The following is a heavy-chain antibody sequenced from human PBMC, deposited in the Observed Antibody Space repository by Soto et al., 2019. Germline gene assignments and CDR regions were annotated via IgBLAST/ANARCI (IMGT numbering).Heavy chain of an antibody. J-gene: IGHJ4*02. V-gene: IGHV1-69*04. CDR1: GGTFSSYA. Sequence: SVKVSCKASGGTFSSYAISWVRQAPGQGLEWMGRIIPILGTANYAQKFQGRVTITADKSTSTAYMELSSLRSEDTAVYYCARLLYYDSSGYPVDYWGQGTLVTVSS. CDR3: ARLLYYDSSGYPVDY. CDR2: IIPILGTA. D-gene: IGHD3-22*01.